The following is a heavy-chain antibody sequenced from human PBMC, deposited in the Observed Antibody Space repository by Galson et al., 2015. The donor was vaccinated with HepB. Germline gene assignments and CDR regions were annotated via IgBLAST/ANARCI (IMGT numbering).Heavy chain of an antibody. CDR3: AKDVSSWYSDPCFDY. CDR1: GGTFSSYA. J-gene: IGHJ4*02. V-gene: IGHV1-69*04. Sequence: SVKVSCKASGGTFSSYAISWVRQAPGQGLEWMGRIIPILGIANYAQKFQGRVTITADKSTSTAYMELSSLRAEDTAVYYCAKDVSSWYSDPCFDYCGQGTLVTVSS. CDR2: IIPILGIA. D-gene: IGHD6-13*01.